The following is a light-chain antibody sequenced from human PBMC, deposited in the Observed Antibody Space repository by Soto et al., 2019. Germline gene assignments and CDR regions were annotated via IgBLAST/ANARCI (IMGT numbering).Light chain of an antibody. J-gene: IGKJ4*01. CDR1: QGISSY. CDR2: AAS. V-gene: IGKV1-9*01. Sequence: DIQLTQSPSFLSASVGDRVTITCRASQGISSYLAWYQQKPGKAPKLLIYAASTLQSGVPSRFSGSGSGTEFTLTISSLQPEDFATYYWQQLNSYPFFGGGTKVEIK. CDR3: QQLNSYPF.